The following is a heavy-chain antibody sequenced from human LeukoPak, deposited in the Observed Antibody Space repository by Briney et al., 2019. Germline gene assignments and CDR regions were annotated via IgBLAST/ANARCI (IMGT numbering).Heavy chain of an antibody. CDR3: ARSFSGPTGADY. V-gene: IGHV4-31*03. Sequence: PSQTLSLTCTVSGGSISSGGYYWSWIRQLPGKGPEWIGYISFNGNTYYNPSLKSRVTISRDTSKIQFSLKLSSVTAADTAVYYCARSFSGPTGADYWGQGTLVTVSS. CDR2: ISFNGNT. CDR1: GGSISSGGYY. D-gene: IGHD6-19*01. J-gene: IGHJ4*02.